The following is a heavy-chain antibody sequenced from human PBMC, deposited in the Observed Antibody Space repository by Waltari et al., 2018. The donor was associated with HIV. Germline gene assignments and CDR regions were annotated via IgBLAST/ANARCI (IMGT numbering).Heavy chain of an antibody. CDR2: INHSGST. CDR1: GGSFSGYY. Sequence: QVQLQQWGAGLLKPSETLSLTCAVYGGSFSGYYWSWIRQPPGKGLEWIGEINHSGSTNYNPSLKSRVTISVDTSKNQFSLKLSSVTAADTAVYYCARDCSGGSCYIPFDYWGQGTLVTVSS. J-gene: IGHJ4*02. CDR3: ARDCSGGSCYIPFDY. V-gene: IGHV4-34*01. D-gene: IGHD2-15*01.